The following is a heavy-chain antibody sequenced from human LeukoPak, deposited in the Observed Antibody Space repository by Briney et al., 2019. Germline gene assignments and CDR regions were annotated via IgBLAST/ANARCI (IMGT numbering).Heavy chain of an antibody. V-gene: IGHV1-69*05. Sequence: PVKVSCKASGGTFSSYAISWVRQAPGQGLEWMGGIIPIFGTANYAQKFQGRVTITTDESTSTAYMELSSLRSEDTAVYYCARGGGSYYVGNYWGQGTLVTVSS. CDR3: ARGGGSYYVGNY. CDR2: IIPIFGTA. D-gene: IGHD1-26*01. CDR1: GGTFSSYA. J-gene: IGHJ4*02.